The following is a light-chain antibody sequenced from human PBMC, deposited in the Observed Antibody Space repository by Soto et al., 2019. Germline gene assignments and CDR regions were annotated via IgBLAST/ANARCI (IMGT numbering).Light chain of an antibody. V-gene: IGKV3-20*01. CDR3: HQYANSPFT. CDR1: QTVSSFS. CDR2: GAS. Sequence: EIVFTQSPGSLSLSPGERATLSCRASQSVLASQTVSSFSLAWYQQKPGQAPTILIYGASNRATGIPDRFSGSGSGTDFTLSISRLEPEDFAVYYFHQYANSPFTFGPGTRLEIK. J-gene: IGKJ3*01.